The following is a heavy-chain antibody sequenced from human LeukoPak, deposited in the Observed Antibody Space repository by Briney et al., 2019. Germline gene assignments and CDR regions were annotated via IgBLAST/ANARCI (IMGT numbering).Heavy chain of an antibody. D-gene: IGHD5-18*01. J-gene: IGHJ5*02. Sequence: GESLKISCKGSGYSFTIYWIGWVRQMPGKGLEWMGIIYPGDSDTRYSPSFQGHVTISADKSITTAYLQWTSLNASYTAMYYCARQESDTAMVSWFDHWGQGTLVTVSS. V-gene: IGHV5-51*01. CDR3: ARQESDTAMVSWFDH. CDR1: GYSFTIYW. CDR2: IYPGDSDT.